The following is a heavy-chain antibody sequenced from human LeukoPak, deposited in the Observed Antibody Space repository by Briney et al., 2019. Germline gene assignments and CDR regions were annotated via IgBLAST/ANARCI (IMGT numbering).Heavy chain of an antibody. CDR1: GGSISSYY. CDR2: IYHSGST. D-gene: IGHD1-26*01. V-gene: IGHV4-38-2*02. CDR3: ARVGIDSGSFADFDY. Sequence: PSETLSLTCTVSGGSISSYYWSWIRQPPGKGLEWIGSIYHSGSTYYNPSLKSRVTISVDTSKDQFSLKLSSVTAADTAVYFCARVGIDSGSFADFDYWGQGTLVTVSS. J-gene: IGHJ4*02.